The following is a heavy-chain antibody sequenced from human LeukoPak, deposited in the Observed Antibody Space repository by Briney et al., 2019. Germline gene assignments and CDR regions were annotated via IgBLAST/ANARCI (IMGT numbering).Heavy chain of an antibody. CDR3: ARGLGRWELSFDY. CDR1: GGTFSSYA. D-gene: IGHD1-26*01. V-gene: IGHV1-69*05. J-gene: IGHJ4*02. CDR2: SIPIFGTA. Sequence: ASVHVTCKASGGTFSSYAISWVRQAPGQGLDWMGGSIPIFGTANYAQKFHGRVTITTDESTSTAYMGLSSLRSEDTAVYYCARGLGRWELSFDYWGQGTLVTVSS.